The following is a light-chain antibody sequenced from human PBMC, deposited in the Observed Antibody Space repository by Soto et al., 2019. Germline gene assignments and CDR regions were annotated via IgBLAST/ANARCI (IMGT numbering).Light chain of an antibody. V-gene: IGLV2-14*01. CDR2: EDS. J-gene: IGLJ3*02. CDR3: SSYINSSTLV. CDR1: SSDVGGYNF. Sequence: QSALTQPASVSGSPGQSITISCTGTSSDVGGYNFVSWYQHHPGKAPKLMIYEDSNRPSGVSNRFSGSKCGNTASLTISGLQAEDEADYYCSSYINSSTLVFGGGTKLTVL.